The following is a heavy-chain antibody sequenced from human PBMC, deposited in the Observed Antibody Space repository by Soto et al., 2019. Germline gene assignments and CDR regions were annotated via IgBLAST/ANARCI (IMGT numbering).Heavy chain of an antibody. CDR1: AYTFTKYG. V-gene: IGHV1-18*01. D-gene: IGHD6-13*01. Sequence: ASVKVSCKDSAYTFTKYGISGVRQSPGQGLEWMGCISAYNGNINYAQKFRGRVTMTTDTSTSSAYLEVRSLRSDDTAVYYCARSGSSWNLREFDSWGQGTLVTVSS. CDR3: ARSGSSWNLREFDS. J-gene: IGHJ4*02. CDR2: ISAYNGNI.